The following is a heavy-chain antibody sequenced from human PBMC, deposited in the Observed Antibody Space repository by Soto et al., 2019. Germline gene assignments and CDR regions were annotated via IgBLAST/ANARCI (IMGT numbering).Heavy chain of an antibody. D-gene: IGHD1-1*01. CDR3: ARGLLGLEPINQTPAFFDY. CDR1: GGSFSGYY. V-gene: IGHV4-34*01. Sequence: SETLSLTCAVYGGSFSGYYWSWIRQPPGKGLEWIGEINHSGSTNYNPSLKSRVTISVDTSKNQFSLKLSSVTAADTAVYYCARGLLGLEPINQTPAFFDYWGQGTLVTVSS. CDR2: INHSGST. J-gene: IGHJ4*02.